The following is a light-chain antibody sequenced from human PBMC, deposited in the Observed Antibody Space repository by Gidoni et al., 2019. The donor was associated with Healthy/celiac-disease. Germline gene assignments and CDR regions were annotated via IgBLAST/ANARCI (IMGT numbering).Light chain of an antibody. Sequence: HDLSQPPSVSVSSGQTARITCSGDALTKKYAYWFQQKSGQAPVLVIYEDSKRPSGIPEGFSGSSSGKMATLTISGAQVEDEADYYCYSTDSSGNHSFGTGTKVTVL. CDR1: ALTKKY. CDR3: YSTDSSGNHS. CDR2: EDS. J-gene: IGLJ1*01. V-gene: IGLV3-10*01.